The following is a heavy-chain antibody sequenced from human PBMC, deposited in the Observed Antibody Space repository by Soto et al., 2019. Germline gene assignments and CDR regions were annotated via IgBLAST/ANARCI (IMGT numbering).Heavy chain of an antibody. CDR3: ARDSAPRISIAARPDPYYYYGMDV. Sequence: GASVKVSCKASGGTFSSYAISWVRQAPGQGLEWMGGIIPIFGTANYAQKFQGRVTITADESTSTAYMELSSLRSEDTAMYYCARDSAPRISIAARPDPYYYYGMDVWGQGTTVTVSS. CDR1: GGTFSSYA. CDR2: IIPIFGTA. J-gene: IGHJ6*02. V-gene: IGHV1-69*13. D-gene: IGHD6-6*01.